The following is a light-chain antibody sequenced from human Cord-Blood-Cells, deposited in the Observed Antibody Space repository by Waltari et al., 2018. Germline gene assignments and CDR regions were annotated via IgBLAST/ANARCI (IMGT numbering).Light chain of an antibody. V-gene: IGLV2-14*01. CDR3: SSYTSSSTLV. J-gene: IGLJ3*02. CDR1: SSDVGGYNY. CDR2: DVS. Sequence: QSALTQPASVSGSPGQSLTISCTGTSSDVGGYNYVSWYQQHPGKAPKLMIYDVSNRPSGVSNRFSGSKSGNTASLTISGPQAEDEADYYCSSYTSSSTLVFGGGTKLTVL.